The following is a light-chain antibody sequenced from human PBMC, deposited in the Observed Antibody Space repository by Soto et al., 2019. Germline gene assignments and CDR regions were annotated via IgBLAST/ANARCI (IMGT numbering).Light chain of an antibody. Sequence: EIVMTQSPATLSLSPWERATLSCRASQSVGSNLAWYQQKPGQAPRLLIYGASTRATGIPARFSGSGSGTEFTLTISSLQSEDFAVYHCQQYNNWPPWTFGQGTKVDIK. CDR1: QSVGSN. CDR2: GAS. CDR3: QQYNNWPPWT. V-gene: IGKV3-15*01. J-gene: IGKJ1*01.